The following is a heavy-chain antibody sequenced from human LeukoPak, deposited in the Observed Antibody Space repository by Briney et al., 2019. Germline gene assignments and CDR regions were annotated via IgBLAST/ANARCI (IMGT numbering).Heavy chain of an antibody. D-gene: IGHD3-3*01. CDR3: ARSNDGVVIDAFDI. CDR2: ISYDGSNK. V-gene: IGHV3-30-3*01. Sequence: PGGSLRLSCAASGFTFSSYAMHWVRQAPGKGLEWVAVISYDGSNKYYADSVKGRFTISRDNSKNTLYLQMNSLRAEDTAVYYCARSNDGVVIDAFDIWGQGTMVTVSS. CDR1: GFTFSSYA. J-gene: IGHJ3*02.